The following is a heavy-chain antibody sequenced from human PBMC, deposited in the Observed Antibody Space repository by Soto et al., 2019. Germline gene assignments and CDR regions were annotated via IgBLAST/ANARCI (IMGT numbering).Heavy chain of an antibody. CDR3: ARDRGSYALDY. CDR1: GYTFTSYG. J-gene: IGHJ4*01. Sequence: QVQLVQSGAEVKKPGASVKVSCKASGYTFTSYGISWVRQAPGQGLEWMGWISANNGNTNYAQKLQVRVTMTTDTSSSTAYRELRSVTADDTAVYYCARDRGSYALDYWGQGTPVTVSS. CDR2: ISANNGNT. V-gene: IGHV1-18*01. D-gene: IGHD1-26*01.